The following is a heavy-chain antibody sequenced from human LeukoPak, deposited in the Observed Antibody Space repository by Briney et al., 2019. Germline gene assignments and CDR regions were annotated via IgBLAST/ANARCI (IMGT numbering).Heavy chain of an antibody. CDR2: ISYSGST. Sequence: SETLSLTCTVSGGSISSYYWSWIRQPPGKGLEWIACISYSGSTKYNPSLKSRVTISVDTSKSQLSLKPSSVTAADTAVYYCAREPGFDSSGYLNWFDPWGQGTLVTVSS. V-gene: IGHV4-59*01. J-gene: IGHJ5*02. D-gene: IGHD3-22*01. CDR3: AREPGFDSSGYLNWFDP. CDR1: GGSISSYY.